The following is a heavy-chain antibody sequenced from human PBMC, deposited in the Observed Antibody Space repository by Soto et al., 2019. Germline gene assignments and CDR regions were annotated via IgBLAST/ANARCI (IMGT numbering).Heavy chain of an antibody. CDR2: IDPNGGDT. CDR1: EYTFTSYL. CDR3: AKDGDLSRAVSLRTEYKWFDS. Sequence: LVQSGSQVQKPGASVKVSCRTSEYTFTSYLLHWVRQAPGQGLEWMGVIDPNGGDTNYAQIFNRRVAMTRDTASKTAYLELLGLTSGDTAVYFCAKDGDLSRAVSLRTEYKWFDSWGQGNLVIVSS. V-gene: IGHV1-46*01. D-gene: IGHD4-17*01. J-gene: IGHJ5*01.